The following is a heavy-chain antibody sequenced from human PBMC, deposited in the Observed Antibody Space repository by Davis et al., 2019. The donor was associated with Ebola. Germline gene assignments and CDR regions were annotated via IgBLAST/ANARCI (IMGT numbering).Heavy chain of an antibody. V-gene: IGHV3-48*01. CDR2: ISSSGSTI. J-gene: IGHJ6*02. CDR3: AKAAARYYYYGMDV. D-gene: IGHD2-2*01. Sequence: GESLKISCAASGFTFSSYGMNWVRQAPGKGLEWVSYISSSGSTIYYADSVKGRFTISRDNSKNTLYLQMNSLRAEDTAVYYCAKAAARYYYYGMDVWGQGTTVTVSS. CDR1: GFTFSSYG.